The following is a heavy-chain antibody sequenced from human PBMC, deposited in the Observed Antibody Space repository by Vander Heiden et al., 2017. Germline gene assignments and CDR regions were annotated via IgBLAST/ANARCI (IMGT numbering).Heavy chain of an antibody. CDR2: ISYDGSNK. J-gene: IGHJ4*02. V-gene: IGHV3-30*01. Sequence: QVQLVESGGGAVQPGRSLRSSCAASGSPFRRYAMHWVRQAPGKGLEWVAVISYDGSNKYYADSVKGRFTISRDNSKNTLYLQMNSLRAEDTAVYYCARDKVKEIIAVAGTEDYWGQGTLVTVSS. CDR1: GSPFRRYA. CDR3: ARDKVKEIIAVAGTEDY. D-gene: IGHD6-19*01.